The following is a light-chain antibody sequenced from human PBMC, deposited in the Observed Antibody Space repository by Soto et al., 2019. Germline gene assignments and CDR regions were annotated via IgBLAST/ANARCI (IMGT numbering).Light chain of an antibody. CDR2: RAS. CDR3: QQCYMGWT. Sequence: DIHTTNSPSTLSASVGDRFTKNFRASQDIGTWLAWYQQKPEKAPKVLIYRASHLESGVPSRFSASGSGTEFSLTITSLQPEDFGTYYCQQCYMGWTFGQGTKV. J-gene: IGKJ1*01. CDR1: QDIGTW. V-gene: IGKV1-5*03.